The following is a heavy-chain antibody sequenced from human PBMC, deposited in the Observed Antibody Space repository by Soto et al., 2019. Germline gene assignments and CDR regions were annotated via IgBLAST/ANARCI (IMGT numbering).Heavy chain of an antibody. J-gene: IGHJ5*02. D-gene: IGHD2-2*01. CDR2: IYYSGST. Sequence: SETLSLTCTVSGGSISSSSYYWGWIRQPPGKGLEWIGSIYYSGSTYYNPSLKSRVTISVDTSKNQFSLKLSSVTAADTAVYYCARRLPKYQLLSEVSNWFDPWGQGTLVTVSS. CDR1: GGSISSSSYY. CDR3: ARRLPKYQLLSEVSNWFDP. V-gene: IGHV4-39*01.